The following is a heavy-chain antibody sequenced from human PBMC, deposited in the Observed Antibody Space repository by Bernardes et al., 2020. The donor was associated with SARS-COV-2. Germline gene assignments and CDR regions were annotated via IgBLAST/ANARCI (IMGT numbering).Heavy chain of an antibody. CDR1: GGSFSGYY. J-gene: IGHJ2*01. Sequence: SETLSLTCAVYGGSFSGYYWIWIRQSPGKGLEWIGEINHSGSTNYNPSLKSRVTISIDTSKNQFSLKLSSVTAADTAVYYCARGGRREARGYFDLWVRGTLVTVSS. CDR2: INHSGST. V-gene: IGHV4-34*01. CDR3: ARGGRREARGYFDL.